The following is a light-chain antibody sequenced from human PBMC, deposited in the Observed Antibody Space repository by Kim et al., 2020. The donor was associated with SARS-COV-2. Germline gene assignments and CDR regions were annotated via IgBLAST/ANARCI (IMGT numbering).Light chain of an antibody. CDR2: GAS. J-gene: IGKJ4*01. V-gene: IGKV1-39*01. Sequence: SASVGDRVTITCRASETIRNDLNWYQQKPGKVPNLLIYGASSLQSGVPSRFSGSGSGTDFTLTISSLQPEDFATYYCQQDYGIPLTFGEGTKLEI. CDR3: QQDYGIPLT. CDR1: ETIRND.